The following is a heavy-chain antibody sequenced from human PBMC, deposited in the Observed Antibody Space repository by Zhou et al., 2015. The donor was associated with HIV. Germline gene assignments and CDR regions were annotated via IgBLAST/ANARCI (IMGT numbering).Heavy chain of an antibody. D-gene: IGHD6-13*01. CDR3: ARGPPGSSSWYGAFDY. Sequence: EVQLVESGGGLVQPGRSLRLSCTASGFIFSDYAMIWFRQAPGKGLEWVSVIYSGGSTYYADSVKGRFTISRDNSKNTLYLQMNSLRAEDTALYYCARGPPGSSSWYGAFDYWGQGTLVTVSS. J-gene: IGHJ4*02. V-gene: IGHV3-66*01. CDR1: GFIFSDYA. CDR2: IYSGGST.